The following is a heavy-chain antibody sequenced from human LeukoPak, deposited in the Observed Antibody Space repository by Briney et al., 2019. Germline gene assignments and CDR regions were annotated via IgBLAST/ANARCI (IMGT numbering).Heavy chain of an antibody. V-gene: IGHV1-69*13. Sequence: SVKVSCKASGGTFSSYAISWVRQAPGHGLEWMGGIIPIFGTANYAQKFQGRVTITADESTSTAYMELSSLRSEDTAVYYCASVVGYSYGFDYWGQGTLVTVSS. J-gene: IGHJ4*02. CDR3: ASVVGYSYGFDY. CDR2: IIPIFGTA. D-gene: IGHD5-18*01. CDR1: GGTFSSYA.